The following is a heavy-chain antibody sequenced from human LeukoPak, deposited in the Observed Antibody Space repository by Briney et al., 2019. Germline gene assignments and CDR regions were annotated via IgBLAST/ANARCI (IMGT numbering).Heavy chain of an antibody. D-gene: IGHD1-14*01. CDR2: IFYTGNT. V-gene: IGHV4-39*01. CDR3: ARLNKPGWFDP. Sequence: SETLSLTCTVSDGSISSSNYYWAWIRQPPGKGLEWIANIFYTGNTYYNPSLKSRVTISIDTSKNQFSLRLNSVTATDTAVYYCARLNKPGWFDPWGQGTLVTVSS. CDR1: DGSISSSNYY. J-gene: IGHJ5*02.